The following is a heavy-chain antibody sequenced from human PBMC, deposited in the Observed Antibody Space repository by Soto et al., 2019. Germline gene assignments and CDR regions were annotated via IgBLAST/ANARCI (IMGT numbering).Heavy chain of an antibody. V-gene: IGHV1-3*01. J-gene: IGHJ6*03. CDR2: IHAGNGST. D-gene: IGHD3-3*01. CDR1: GYSFTGNS. CDR3: ARERWVLRFLEWFPPMDV. Sequence: ASVKVSCKASGYSFTGNSIHWVRQAPGQGLEWMGWIHAGNGSTKYSQKFQGRVTITRDTSASTAYMELSSLRSEDTAVYYCARERWVLRFLEWFPPMDVWGKGTTVTVSS.